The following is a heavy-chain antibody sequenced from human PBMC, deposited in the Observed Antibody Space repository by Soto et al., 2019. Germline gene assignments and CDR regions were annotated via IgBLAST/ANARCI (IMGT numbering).Heavy chain of an antibody. Sequence: ASVMVSCKASAGTFSSYASIWVRQAPGQGLEWMGWMNPNSGNTGYAQKFQGRVTMTRNTSISTAYMELSSLRSEDTAVYYCARGYGDYDHYYYYGMDVWGQGTTVTVSS. CDR1: AGTFSSYA. J-gene: IGHJ6*02. V-gene: IGHV1-8*02. CDR2: MNPNSGNT. D-gene: IGHD4-17*01. CDR3: ARGYGDYDHYYYYGMDV.